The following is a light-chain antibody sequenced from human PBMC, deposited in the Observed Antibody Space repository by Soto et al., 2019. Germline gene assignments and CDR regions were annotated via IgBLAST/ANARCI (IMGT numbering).Light chain of an antibody. V-gene: IGKV3-15*01. J-gene: IGKJ2*01. CDR3: QQYHDWPLYT. CDR2: GAS. CDR1: QNINSN. Sequence: EIVMTQSPTTVSVSPGERATLSCRASQNINSNLAWYRQKPGQAPRLLISGASTRATGIPARFSGSGSGTEFTLSISSLQSEDFAVYYCQQYHDWPLYTFGQGTKLEIK.